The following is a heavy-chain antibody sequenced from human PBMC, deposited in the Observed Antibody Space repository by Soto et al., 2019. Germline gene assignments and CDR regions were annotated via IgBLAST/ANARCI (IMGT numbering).Heavy chain of an antibody. CDR1: GGSFSGYY. J-gene: IGHJ6*02. CDR3: ALYCSSTSCQLKGYYYYGMDV. Sequence: QVQLQQWGAGLLKPSETLSLTCAVYGGSFSGYYWSWIRQPPGKGLEWIGEINHSGSTNYNPSLKSRVTISVDTSKTQFSLKLSSVTAADTAVYYCALYCSSTSCQLKGYYYYGMDVWGQGTTVTVSS. CDR2: INHSGST. V-gene: IGHV4-34*01. D-gene: IGHD2-2*01.